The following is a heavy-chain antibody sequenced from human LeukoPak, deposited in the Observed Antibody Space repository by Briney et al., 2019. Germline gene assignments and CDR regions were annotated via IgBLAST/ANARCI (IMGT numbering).Heavy chain of an antibody. D-gene: IGHD3-22*01. J-gene: IGHJ4*02. CDR3: ARDRGKVVVVIIDY. V-gene: IGHV3-48*01. CDR1: RFTFSSYS. Sequence: GGSLRLSCAASRFTFSSYSMNWVRQAPGKGLEWVSYISSSSSTIYYADSVKGRFTISRDNAKNSLYLQMNSLRAEDTAVYYCARDRGKVVVVIIDYWGQGTLVTVSS. CDR2: ISSSSSTI.